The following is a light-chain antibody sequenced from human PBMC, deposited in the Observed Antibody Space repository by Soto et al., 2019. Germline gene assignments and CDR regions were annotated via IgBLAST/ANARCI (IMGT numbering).Light chain of an antibody. CDR1: QSVSSSY. Sequence: IGFTQSPGTPALSPGERATLSCRASQSVSSSYLAWYQQKPGQAPRLLIYGASNRATGIPDRFSGSGSGTDFTLTISRLEPEDFAVYYCQQYGSSGTFGQGTKVDIK. CDR3: QQYGSSGT. V-gene: IGKV3-20*01. J-gene: IGKJ1*01. CDR2: GAS.